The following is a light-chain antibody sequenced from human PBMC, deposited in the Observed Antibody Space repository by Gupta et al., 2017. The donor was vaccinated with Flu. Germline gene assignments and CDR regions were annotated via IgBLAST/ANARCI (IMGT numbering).Light chain of an antibody. CDR1: SSNIGAGYD. J-gene: IGLJ3*02. CDR2: GNT. CDR3: QSYDSGRWV. V-gene: IGLV1-40*01. Sequence: QSVLTQPPSVSAAPGQKVTISCTGSSSNIGAGYDVHWYQQLPGTAPKLLIQGNTNRPSGVPDRFSGSKSGTSAPLAITGLEAEDDAYYYCQSYDSGRWVFGGGTKLTVL.